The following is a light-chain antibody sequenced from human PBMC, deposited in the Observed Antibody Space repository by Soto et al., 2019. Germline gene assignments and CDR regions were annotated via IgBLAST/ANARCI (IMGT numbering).Light chain of an antibody. V-gene: IGLV2-14*01. J-gene: IGLJ1*01. Sequence: QSALTQPASVSGSPGQSITISCTGTSSDIGAYNYVSWYQQHPGRAPELMIYDVSYRPSGVSGRFSGSKSGNAASLTISGLQAEDEADYYCAAYTVSSGTYAFGTGTQLTVL. CDR2: DVS. CDR1: SSDIGAYNY. CDR3: AAYTVSSGTYA.